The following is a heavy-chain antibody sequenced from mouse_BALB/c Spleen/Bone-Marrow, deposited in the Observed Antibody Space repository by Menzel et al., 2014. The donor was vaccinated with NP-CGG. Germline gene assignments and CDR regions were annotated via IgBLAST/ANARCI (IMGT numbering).Heavy chain of an antibody. CDR1: GFDSSRYW. D-gene: IGHD1-1*01. CDR3: ARPDYYGYLNY. Sequence: EVMLVESGGGLVQPGGSLKLSCAASGFDSSRYWMNWVRQAPGKGLEWIGEINPDSRTINYSPSLKDKFIISRDNAKNTLFLRLNKLRSEDTALYYCARPDYYGYLNYWGQGTTLTVSS. V-gene: IGHV4-1*02. CDR2: INPDSRTI. J-gene: IGHJ2*01.